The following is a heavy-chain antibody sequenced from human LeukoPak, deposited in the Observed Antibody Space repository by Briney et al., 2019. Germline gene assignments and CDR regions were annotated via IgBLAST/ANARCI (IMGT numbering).Heavy chain of an antibody. J-gene: IGHJ3*02. CDR3: ARDYDGLGSGYYYSAAFDI. D-gene: IGHD3-22*01. CDR1: GYTFTSYG. V-gene: IGHV1-18*01. Sequence: ASVKVSCKASGYTFTSYGISWVRQAPGQGREWVGWISAYNGNTNYAQKLQGRVTMTTDTSTSTVYMELRSLRSDDTAVYYCARDYDGLGSGYYYSAAFDIWGQGTMVTVSS. CDR2: ISAYNGNT.